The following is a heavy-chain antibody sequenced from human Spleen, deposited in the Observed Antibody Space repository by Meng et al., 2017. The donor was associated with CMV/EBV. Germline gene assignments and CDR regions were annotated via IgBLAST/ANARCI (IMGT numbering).Heavy chain of an antibody. J-gene: IGHJ4*02. CDR3: ASSAKRGSPCYY. CDR1: GGTFSSYA. CDR2: IIPIFGTA. D-gene: IGHD3-10*01. Sequence: VELVQSGAEVKKPGTSVKFSCKAAGGTFSSYAISWVRQAPGQGLEWMGGIIPIFGTANYAQKFQGRVTITADESTSTAYMELSSLRSEDTAVYYCASSAKRGSPCYYWGQGTLVTVSS. V-gene: IGHV1-69*12.